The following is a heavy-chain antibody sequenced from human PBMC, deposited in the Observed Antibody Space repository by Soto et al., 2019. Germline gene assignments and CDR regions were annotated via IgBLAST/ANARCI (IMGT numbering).Heavy chain of an antibody. D-gene: IGHD3-3*01. Sequence: GGSLRLSCAASGFTFSSYAMSWVRQAPGKGLEWVSAISGSGGSTYYADPVKGRFTISRDNSKNTLYLQMNSLRAEDTAVYYCAKDPGGPTIFNAFDIWGQGTMVTVSS. CDR3: AKDPGGPTIFNAFDI. V-gene: IGHV3-23*01. CDR2: ISGSGGST. CDR1: GFTFSSYA. J-gene: IGHJ3*02.